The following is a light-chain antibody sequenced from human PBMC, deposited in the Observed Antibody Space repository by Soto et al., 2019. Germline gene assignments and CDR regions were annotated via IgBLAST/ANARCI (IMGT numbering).Light chain of an antibody. CDR2: AAS. J-gene: IGKJ3*01. V-gene: IGKV1-8*01. CDR1: QGISSY. CDR3: QQYYSYPPT. Sequence: AIRMTQSPSSFSASTGDRVTITCRASQGISSYLAWYQQKPGKAPKLLIYAASTLQSGVPSRVSGSGYGTDLTLTSSCLQSEDFETYYCQQYYSYPPTFGPGTKVDIK.